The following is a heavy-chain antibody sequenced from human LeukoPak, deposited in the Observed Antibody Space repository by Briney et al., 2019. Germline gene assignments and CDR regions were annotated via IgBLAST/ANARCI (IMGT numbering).Heavy chain of an antibody. CDR3: ARIGGGRYSGYDSDFDY. CDR2: INPSGGST. V-gene: IGHV1-46*01. J-gene: IGHJ4*02. D-gene: IGHD5-12*01. Sequence: VASVKVSFKASGYTFTSYYMHWVRQAPGQGLEWMGIINPSGGSTSYAQKFQGRVTMTRDTSTSTVYMELSSLRSEDTAVYYCARIGGGRYSGYDSDFDYWGQGTLVTVSS. CDR1: GYTFTSYY.